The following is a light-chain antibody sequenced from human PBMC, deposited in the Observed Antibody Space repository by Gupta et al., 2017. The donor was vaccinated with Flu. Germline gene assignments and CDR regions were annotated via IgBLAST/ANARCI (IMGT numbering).Light chain of an antibody. CDR1: SLNIGAGYD. CDR3: QSYDSSMSGWV. J-gene: IGLJ3*02. CDR2: GNS. V-gene: IGLV1-40*01. Sequence: QSVLTQPPSVSAAPGQSVTISCTGSSLNIGAGYDVHWYQQRPGTAPKLLVYGNSNRPSGIPDRFSGSKSGTSASLAITGLQAEDEADYYCQSYDSSMSGWVFGGGTKLTAL.